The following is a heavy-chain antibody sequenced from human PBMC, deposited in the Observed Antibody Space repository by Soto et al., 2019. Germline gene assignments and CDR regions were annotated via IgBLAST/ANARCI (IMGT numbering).Heavy chain of an antibody. Sequence: EVLLLESGGGLVQPGGSLRLSCAASGLFVTSTYMNWVRQAPGKGLEWVAVISNYGDTTYADTVRGRFSLSRDISTNTVHLQMRSLRVEDTAVYYCAGEDRYCRGSSCSITGDAFDIWGQGTMVTVSS. CDR3: AGEDRYCRGSSCSITGDAFDI. V-gene: IGHV3-66*01. CDR2: ISNYGDT. CDR1: GLFVTSTY. J-gene: IGHJ3*02. D-gene: IGHD2-15*01.